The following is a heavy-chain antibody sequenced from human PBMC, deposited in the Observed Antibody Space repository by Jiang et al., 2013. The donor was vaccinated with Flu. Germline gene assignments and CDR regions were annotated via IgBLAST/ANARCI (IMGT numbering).Heavy chain of an antibody. CDR1: GGSISSSSYY. CDR2: IYDSGST. Sequence: SGPGLVKPSETLSLTCTVSGGSISSSSYYWVWIRQPPGKGLEWIGSIYDSGSTYYNPSFKSRVTMSVDTSKNRFSLKVNSVTAADTAVYYCARAQKYSGFELPYFDYWGQGTLVTVSS. D-gene: IGHD5-12*01. J-gene: IGHJ4*02. V-gene: IGHV4-39*07. CDR3: ARAQKYSGFELPYFDY.